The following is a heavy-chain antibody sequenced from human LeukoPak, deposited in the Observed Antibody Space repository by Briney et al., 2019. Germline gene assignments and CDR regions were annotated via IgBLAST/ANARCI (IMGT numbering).Heavy chain of an antibody. CDR3: ARDSESKTKYYYYGMDV. CDR2: IWYDGSNK. J-gene: IGHJ6*02. V-gene: IGHV3-33*01. Sequence: GGSLRLSCAASGFTFSSYGMHWFRQAPGKGLEWVAVIWYDGSNKYYADSVKGRFTISRDNSKNTLYLQMNSLRAEDTAVYYCARDSESKTKYYYYGMDVWGQGTTVTVSS. CDR1: GFTFSSYG.